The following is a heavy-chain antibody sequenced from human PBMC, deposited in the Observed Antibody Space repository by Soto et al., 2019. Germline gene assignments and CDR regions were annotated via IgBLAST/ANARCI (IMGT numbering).Heavy chain of an antibody. CDR3: ARQPYDSTGYYYGA. CDR1: GVSFSSSTYY. D-gene: IGHD3-22*01. CDR2: MYSCGNT. J-gene: IGHJ5*02. V-gene: IGHV4-39*01. Sequence: QLQLQESGPGLVKPSETLSLTCTVSGVSFSSSTYYWCWIRQPPGKGLEWSGSMYSCGNTYYNPSLKSRVNVAVDPSKNHFSLKLTAVAAADTAMYYFARQPYDSTGYYYGAWGQGTLVTVSS.